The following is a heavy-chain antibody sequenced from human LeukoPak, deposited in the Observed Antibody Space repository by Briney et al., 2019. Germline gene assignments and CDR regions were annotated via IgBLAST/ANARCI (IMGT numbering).Heavy chain of an antibody. CDR2: ISGSGGST. CDR3: ARDLGDRNDY. J-gene: IGHJ4*02. V-gene: IGHV3-23*01. Sequence: GGSLRLSCAASGFTFSSYAMSWVRQAPGKGLEWVSVISGSGGSTNYADSVKGRFTISRDNPKNTLYLQMNSLRAEDTAVYYCARDLGDRNDYWGQGTLVTVSS. D-gene: IGHD2-21*01. CDR1: GFTFSSYA.